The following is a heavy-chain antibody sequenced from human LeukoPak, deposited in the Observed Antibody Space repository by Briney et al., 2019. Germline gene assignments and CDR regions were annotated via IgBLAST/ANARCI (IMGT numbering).Heavy chain of an antibody. J-gene: IGHJ4*02. Sequence: SVKVSCKASGGTFSSYAISRVRQAPGQGLEWMGRIIPILGIANHAQKFQGRVTITADKSTSTAYMELSSLRSEDTAVYYCARAGGLGDGYNYDYWGQGTLVTVSS. CDR2: IIPILGIA. V-gene: IGHV1-69*04. CDR1: GGTFSSYA. D-gene: IGHD5-24*01. CDR3: ARAGGLGDGYNYDY.